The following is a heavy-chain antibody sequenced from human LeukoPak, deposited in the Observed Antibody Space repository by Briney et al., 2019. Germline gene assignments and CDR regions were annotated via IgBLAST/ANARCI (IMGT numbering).Heavy chain of an antibody. CDR2: MNPNSGNT. Sequence: ASVKVSCKASGYTFTSYDINWVRQATGQGLEWMGWMNPNSGNTGYAQKFQGRVTMTRNPSISTAYMELSSLRSEDTAVYYCARSVRFWSGYYRYWGQGTLVTVSS. CDR1: GYTFTSYD. CDR3: ARSVRFWSGYYRY. D-gene: IGHD3-3*01. V-gene: IGHV1-8*01. J-gene: IGHJ4*02.